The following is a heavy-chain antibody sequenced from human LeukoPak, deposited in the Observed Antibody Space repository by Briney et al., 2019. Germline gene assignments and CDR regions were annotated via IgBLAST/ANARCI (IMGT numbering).Heavy chain of an antibody. V-gene: IGHV4-39*07. J-gene: IGHJ4*02. Sequence: SETLSLTCTVSGGSVSSGNYYWGWIRQPPGKGLEWIGEINHSGSTNYNPSLKSRVTISVDTSKNQFSLKLSSVTAADTAVYYCARRGVVPAARRQFDYWGQGTLVTVSS. CDR1: GGSVSSGNYY. CDR3: ARRGVVPAARRQFDY. D-gene: IGHD2-2*01. CDR2: INHSGST.